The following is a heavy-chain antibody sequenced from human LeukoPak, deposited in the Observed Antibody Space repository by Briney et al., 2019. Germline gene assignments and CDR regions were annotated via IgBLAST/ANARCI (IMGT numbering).Heavy chain of an antibody. J-gene: IGHJ4*02. V-gene: IGHV4-31*03. CDR3: ARNYYDSSGYYYNDY. Sequence: SETLSLTCTVSGGSVSRGGYYWSWIRQHPGKGLEWIGYSYHTGTIYYNPSLKSRLTISVDTSKNQFSLKLSSVTAADTAVYYCARNYYDSSGYYYNDYWGQGILVTVSS. CDR1: GGSVSRGGYY. D-gene: IGHD3-22*01. CDR2: SYHTGTI.